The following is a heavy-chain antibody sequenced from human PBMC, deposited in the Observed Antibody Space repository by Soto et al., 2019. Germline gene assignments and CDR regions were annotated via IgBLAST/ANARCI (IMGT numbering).Heavy chain of an antibody. D-gene: IGHD1-1*01. V-gene: IGHV4-39*01. CDR2: IYHTGSP. J-gene: IGHJ4*02. CDR3: ASQLESTTYFDY. CDR1: GASISSSDYF. Sequence: SETLSLTCTVSGASISSSDYFWAWMRQPPGKGLEWVGTIYHTGSPRYNPSLKSRVTISVDTSKNQFSLRLPSVTAADTAVFYCASQLESTTYFDYWGRGTLVTVS.